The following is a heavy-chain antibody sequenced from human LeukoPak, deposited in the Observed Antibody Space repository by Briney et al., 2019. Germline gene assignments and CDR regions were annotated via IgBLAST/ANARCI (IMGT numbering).Heavy chain of an antibody. Sequence: GGSLRLSCAASGFTFSTYGMHWVRQAPGKGLEWVALIWYDGSKKYYVDSVKGRFTISRDNSKNTLYLQMNSLRAEDTAVYYCARDYSSTSGKHAFDIWGQGTMVTVSS. CDR3: ARDYSSTSGKHAFDI. V-gene: IGHV3-33*01. D-gene: IGHD6-13*01. CDR1: GFTFSTYG. J-gene: IGHJ3*02. CDR2: IWYDGSKK.